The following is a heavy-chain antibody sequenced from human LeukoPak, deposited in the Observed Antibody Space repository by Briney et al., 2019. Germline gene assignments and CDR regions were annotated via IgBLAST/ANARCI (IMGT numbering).Heavy chain of an antibody. CDR3: ARGHLLNGWFKYDAFEI. CDR1: GGSISSYY. CDR2: IYYSGST. V-gene: IGHV4-59*01. D-gene: IGHD6-19*01. J-gene: IGHJ3*02. Sequence: SETLSLTCTVSGGSISSYYWSWIRQPPGKGLEWIGYIYYSGSTNYNPSLKSRVTISVDTSKNQFSLKLTSVTAADTAVYYCARGHLLNGWFKYDAFEIWGQGTMVTVFS.